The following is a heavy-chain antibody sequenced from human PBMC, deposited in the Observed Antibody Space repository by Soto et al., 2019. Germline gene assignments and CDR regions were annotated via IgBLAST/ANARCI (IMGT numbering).Heavy chain of an antibody. V-gene: IGHV3-30-3*01. Sequence: ERSLRRSCVASGCSFSSYAKHWVRQAPGTGLEWVAVISYDGSNKYYADSVKGRFTISRDNSKNTLYLQMNSLRADDTAVYYCARDRSIRREGYYIGYWGQGSLVMVSS. CDR1: GCSFSSYA. CDR3: ARDRSIRREGYYIGY. CDR2: ISYDGSNK. D-gene: IGHD1-26*01. J-gene: IGHJ4*02.